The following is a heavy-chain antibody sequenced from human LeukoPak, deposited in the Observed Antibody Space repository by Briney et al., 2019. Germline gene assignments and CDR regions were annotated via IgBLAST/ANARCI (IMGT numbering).Heavy chain of an antibody. CDR2: IYHSGST. J-gene: IGHJ4*02. Sequence: SETLSLTCAVSGASISSGYWWSWVRQPPGKGLEWIGEIYHSGSTNHNPSLKSRVTISVDKSNSRFSLNLSSVTAADTAVYYCARDDTGVIRGIRFHYWGQGTLVTVSS. D-gene: IGHD3-10*01. V-gene: IGHV4-4*02. CDR1: GASISSGYW. CDR3: ARDDTGVIRGIRFHY.